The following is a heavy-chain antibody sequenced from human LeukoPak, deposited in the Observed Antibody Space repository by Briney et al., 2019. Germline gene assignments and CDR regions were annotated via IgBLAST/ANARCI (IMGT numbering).Heavy chain of an antibody. V-gene: IGHV1-69*04. J-gene: IGHJ6*02. Sequence: SVKVSCKASGGTFSSYAISWVRQAPGQGLEWMGRIIPILGIANYAQKFQGRVTITADKSTSTAYMELSSLRSEDAAVYYCARDDYYGMDVWGQGTTVTVSS. CDR1: GGTFSSYA. CDR3: ARDDYYGMDV. CDR2: IIPILGIA.